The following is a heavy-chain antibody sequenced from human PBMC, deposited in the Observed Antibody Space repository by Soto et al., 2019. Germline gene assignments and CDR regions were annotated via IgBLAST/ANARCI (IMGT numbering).Heavy chain of an antibody. D-gene: IGHD2-2*01. V-gene: IGHV3-48*01. J-gene: IGHJ5*02. CDR1: GFTFSSYS. CDR2: ISSSSSTI. Sequence: GGSLRLSCAASGFTFSSYSMNWVRQAPGKGLEWVSYISSSSSTIYYADSVKGRFTISRDNAKNSLYLQMNSLRAEDTAVYYCAGEHVPAAMHSRWFDPWGQGTLVTVSS. CDR3: AGEHVPAAMHSRWFDP.